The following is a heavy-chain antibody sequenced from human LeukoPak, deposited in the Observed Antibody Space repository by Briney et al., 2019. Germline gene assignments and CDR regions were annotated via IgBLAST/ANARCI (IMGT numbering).Heavy chain of an antibody. CDR1: GGTFSSYA. CDR2: IIPIFGTA. V-gene: IGHV1-69*01. Sequence: SVKVSCKASGGTFSSYAISWVRQAPGQGLEWMGGIIPIFGTANYAQKFQGRVTMTADESTSTAYMELSSLRSEDTAVYYCARVGGYCTNGVVLCRPTAENNWFDPWGQGTLVTVSS. D-gene: IGHD2-8*01. J-gene: IGHJ5*02. CDR3: ARVGGYCTNGVVLCRPTAENNWFDP.